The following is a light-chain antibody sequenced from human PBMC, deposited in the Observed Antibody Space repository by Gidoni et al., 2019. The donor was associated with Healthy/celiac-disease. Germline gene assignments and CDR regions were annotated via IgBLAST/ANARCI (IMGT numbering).Light chain of an antibody. CDR1: QGISSY. V-gene: IGKV1-39*01. CDR3: QQCYSTPWT. Sequence: DIKMTQSPSSLSASVGDRVTITCRVSQGISSYLDWYQQKPGKAPKLLIYAASSLQSGVPSRFSGSGSGTDFTLTISSLQPEDFATYYCQQCYSTPWTFGQGTKVEIK. J-gene: IGKJ1*01. CDR2: AAS.